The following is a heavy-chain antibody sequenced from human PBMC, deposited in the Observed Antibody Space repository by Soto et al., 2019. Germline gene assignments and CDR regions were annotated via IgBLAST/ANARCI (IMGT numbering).Heavy chain of an antibody. J-gene: IGHJ6*04. Sequence: EVQLVESGGGLVQPGGSLRLSCAASGFTLSGRSMHWVRQAPGKGLVWVSGIDNAGTDSTYADSVKGRFTSSRDNAKNMLYLQMSSRRVEDTAVYYCARGWFGPDVWGKGTTVTVSS. CDR3: ARGWFGPDV. CDR1: GFTLSGRS. D-gene: IGHD3-10*01. CDR2: IDNAGTDS. V-gene: IGHV3-74*01.